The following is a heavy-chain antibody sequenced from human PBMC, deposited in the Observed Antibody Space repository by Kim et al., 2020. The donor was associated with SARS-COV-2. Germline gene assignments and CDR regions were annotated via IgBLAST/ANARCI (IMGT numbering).Heavy chain of an antibody. D-gene: IGHD3-9*01. CDR1: GYTFTSYG. J-gene: IGHJ4*02. Sequence: ASVKVSCKASGYTFTSYGISWVRQAPGQGLEWMGWISAYNGNTNYAQKLQGRVTMTTDTSTSTAYMELRSLRSDDTAVYYCARADDYDILTGLIDYWGQGTLVTVSS. CDR3: ARADDYDILTGLIDY. CDR2: ISAYNGNT. V-gene: IGHV1-18*01.